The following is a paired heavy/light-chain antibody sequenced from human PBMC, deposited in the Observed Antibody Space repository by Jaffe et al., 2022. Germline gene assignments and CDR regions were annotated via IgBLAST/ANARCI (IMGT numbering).Light chain of an antibody. Sequence: QSALTQPASVSGSPGQSITISCTGTSSDVGGYNYVSWYQQHPGKAPKLMIYDVSNRPSGVSNRFSGSKSGNTASLTISGLQAEDEADYYCSSYTSSSTLRVFGGGTKLTVL. J-gene: IGLJ3*02. V-gene: IGLV2-14*03. CDR1: SSDVGGYNY. CDR2: DVS. CDR3: SSYTSSSTLRV.
Heavy chain of an antibody. D-gene: IGHD2-15*01. V-gene: IGHV4-30-2*01. J-gene: IGHJ3*02. Sequence: QLQLQESGSGLVKPSQTLSLTCAVSGGSISSGGYSWSWIRQPPGKGLEWIGYIYHSGSTYYNPSLKSRVTISVDRSKNQFSLKLSSVTAADTAVYYCARDVLSCSGGSCYSGDAFDIWGQGTMVTVSS. CDR3: ARDVLSCSGGSCYSGDAFDI. CDR1: GGSISSGGYS. CDR2: IYHSGST.